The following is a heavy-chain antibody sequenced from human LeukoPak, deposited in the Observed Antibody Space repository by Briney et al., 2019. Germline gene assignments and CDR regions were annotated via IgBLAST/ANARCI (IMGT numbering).Heavy chain of an antibody. CDR1: GGSISSYY. CDR2: IYYSGST. J-gene: IGHJ5*02. CDR3: ARDLPRGFDP. V-gene: IGHV4-59*01. Sequence: SETLSLTCTVSGGSISSYYWIWIRQPPGKGLEWIGYIYYSGSTNYNPSLKSRVTISVNTSKNQFSLKLSSVTAADTAVYYCARDLPRGFDPWGQGTLVTVSS.